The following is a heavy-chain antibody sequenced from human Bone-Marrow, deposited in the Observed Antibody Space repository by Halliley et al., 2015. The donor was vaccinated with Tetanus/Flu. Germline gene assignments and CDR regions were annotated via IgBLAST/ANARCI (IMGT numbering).Heavy chain of an antibody. V-gene: IGHV3-11*05. J-gene: IGHJ5*02. Sequence: ISSSRSYPNYADSVKGRFTISRDNAKTSRDLQMNSLRAEDTAVYYCARGGDYDFWSGSESKFDPWGQGTLVTVSS. CDR2: ISSSRSYP. D-gene: IGHD3-3*01. CDR3: ARGGDYDFWSGSESKFDP.